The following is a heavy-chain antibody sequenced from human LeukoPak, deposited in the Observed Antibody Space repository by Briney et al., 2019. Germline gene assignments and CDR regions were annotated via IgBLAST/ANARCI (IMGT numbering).Heavy chain of an antibody. CDR3: AKDAKIVVVTAIPNY. CDR2: MSYDGSNK. V-gene: IGHV3-30*18. CDR1: GFTFSSYG. D-gene: IGHD2-21*02. J-gene: IGHJ4*02. Sequence: GGSLRLSCAASGFTFSSYGMHWVRQAPGKGLEWVAVMSYDGSNKYYADSVKGRFTISRDNSKNTLYLQMNSLRAEDTAVYYCAKDAKIVVVTAIPNYWGQGTLVTVSS.